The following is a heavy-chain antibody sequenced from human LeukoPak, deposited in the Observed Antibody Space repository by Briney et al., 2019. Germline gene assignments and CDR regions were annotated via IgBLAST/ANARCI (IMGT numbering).Heavy chain of an antibody. CDR2: IKQDGSEK. D-gene: IGHD3-3*01. J-gene: IGHJ4*02. CDR1: GFTFSSYW. CDR3: ASLIRNSWSGYFDY. V-gene: IGHV3-7*01. Sequence: QPGGSLRLSCAASGFTFSSYWMSWVRQAPGKGLEWVANIKQDGSEKYYVDSVKGRFTISRDNAKNSLYLQMNSLRAEDTAVYYCASLIRNSWSGYFDYWGQGTLVTVSS.